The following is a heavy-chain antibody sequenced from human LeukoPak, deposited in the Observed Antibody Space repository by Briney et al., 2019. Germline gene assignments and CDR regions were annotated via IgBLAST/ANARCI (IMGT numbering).Heavy chain of an antibody. D-gene: IGHD3-22*01. J-gene: IGHJ4*02. Sequence: PSETLSLTCTVSGGSISSSGHYWGWIRQPPGKGLEWIGSIYYSGSTYYNPSLKSRVTISVDTSKNQFSLKLSSVTAADTAVYYCAMTYYYDSSLHYFDYWGQGTLVTVSS. CDR1: GGSISSSGHY. CDR3: AMTYYYDSSLHYFDY. V-gene: IGHV4-39*01. CDR2: IYYSGST.